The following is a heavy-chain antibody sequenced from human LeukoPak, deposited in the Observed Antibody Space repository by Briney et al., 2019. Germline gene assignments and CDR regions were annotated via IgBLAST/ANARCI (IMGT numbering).Heavy chain of an antibody. Sequence: PSVTLSLTCTVSGVSINNHHWRWIRPGQGMGLEWFAYIYYSRSSNDNASLKSRVTIAVNTPKSQFSQKLSSVTAADTAVYYCAIVEGFLELFYMDVWGKGTTVSVSS. J-gene: IGHJ6*03. CDR1: GVSINNHH. V-gene: IGHV4-59*11. CDR2: IYYSRSS. D-gene: IGHD3-3*01. CDR3: AIVEGFLELFYMDV.